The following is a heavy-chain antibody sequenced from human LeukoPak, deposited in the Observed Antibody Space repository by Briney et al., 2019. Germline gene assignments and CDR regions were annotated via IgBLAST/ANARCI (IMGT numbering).Heavy chain of an antibody. J-gene: IGHJ3*02. Sequence: GESLKISCKGSGYSFTSYWIGWVRQMPGKGLEWMGIIYPGDSDTRYSPSFQGQVTISADKSISTAYLQWSSLKASDTAMYFCARGDRSGYYYDAFDIWGQGTMATVSS. CDR2: IYPGDSDT. D-gene: IGHD3-22*01. V-gene: IGHV5-51*01. CDR1: GYSFTSYW. CDR3: ARGDRSGYYYDAFDI.